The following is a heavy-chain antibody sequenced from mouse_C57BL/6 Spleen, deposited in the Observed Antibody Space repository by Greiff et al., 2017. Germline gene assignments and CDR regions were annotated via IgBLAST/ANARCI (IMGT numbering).Heavy chain of an antibody. CDR2: IYPGDGDT. J-gene: IGHJ2*01. CDR3: ARSEPFDY. V-gene: IGHV1-82*01. CDR1: GYAFSSSW. Sequence: LEESGPELVKPGASVKISCKASGYAFSSSWMNWVKQRPGKGLEWIGRIYPGDGDTNYNGKFKGKATLTADKSSSTAYMQLSSLTSEDSAVYFCARSEPFDYWGQGTTLTVSA.